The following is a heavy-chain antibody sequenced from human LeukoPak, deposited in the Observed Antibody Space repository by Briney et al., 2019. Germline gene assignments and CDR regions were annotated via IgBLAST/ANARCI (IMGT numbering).Heavy chain of an antibody. D-gene: IGHD3-22*01. J-gene: IGHJ4*02. Sequence: GRSLRLSCAASGFMFDDYAMYWVRQAPGRGLEWVSGISWNSGSIAYADSVKGRFTISRDNAKNSLYLQMNSLRAEDTAVYYCARGRYDSSGSYSLFDYWGQGTLVTVSS. CDR1: GFMFDDYA. V-gene: IGHV3-9*01. CDR3: ARGRYDSSGSYSLFDY. CDR2: ISWNSGSI.